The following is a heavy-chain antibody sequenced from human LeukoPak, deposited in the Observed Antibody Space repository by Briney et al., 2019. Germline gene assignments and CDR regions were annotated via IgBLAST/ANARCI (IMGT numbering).Heavy chain of an antibody. CDR1: GGXFSGYY. CDR2: IKHSGSA. Sequence: SETLSLTCAVYGGXFSGYYCSWIRQPPGKGLEWIGEIKHSGSANYNPSLKSRVTISVDTSKNQFSLKVSSVTAADTAVYYCARGRSGAPGNYWGQGTLVTVSS. CDR3: ARGRSGAPGNY. D-gene: IGHD3-10*01. J-gene: IGHJ4*02. V-gene: IGHV4-34*01.